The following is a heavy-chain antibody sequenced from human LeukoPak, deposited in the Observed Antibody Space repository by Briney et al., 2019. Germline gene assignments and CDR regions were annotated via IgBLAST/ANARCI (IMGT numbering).Heavy chain of an antibody. CDR3: ARGGLYDIWSGFGPAPDHNWFDP. CDR2: IYPGDPET. V-gene: IGHV5-51*01. J-gene: IGHJ5*02. CDR1: GYNFTNYW. D-gene: IGHD3-3*01. Sequence: GESLKISCKASGYNFTNYWIGWVRQMPGKGLEWMAIIYPGDPETTYSPSFQGQVTISADKSINTAYLQWSSLKASDSAIYFCARGGLYDIWSGFGPAPDHNWFDPWGQGTLVTVSS.